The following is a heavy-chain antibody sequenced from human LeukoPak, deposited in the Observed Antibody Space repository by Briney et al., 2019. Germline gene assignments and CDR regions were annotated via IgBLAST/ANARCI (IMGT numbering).Heavy chain of an antibody. CDR1: GYSFTSYW. V-gene: IGHV5-51*01. CDR2: IYPGDSDT. CDR3: ARLTGTYYGSGSYFVSAFDI. Sequence: GESLKISCKGSGYSFTSYWIGWVRQMPGKGLEWMGIIYPGDSDTRYSPSFQGQVTISADKSISTAYLQWSSLKASDTAMHYCARLTGTYYGSGSYFVSAFDIWGQGTMVTVSS. J-gene: IGHJ3*02. D-gene: IGHD3-10*01.